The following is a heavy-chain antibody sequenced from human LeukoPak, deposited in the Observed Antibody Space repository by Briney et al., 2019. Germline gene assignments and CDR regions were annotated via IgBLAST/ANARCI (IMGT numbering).Heavy chain of an antibody. CDR1: GITFSNYN. V-gene: IGHV3-21*04. CDR3: VGPYFDY. CDR2: ITSSSSYT. Sequence: GGSLRLSCAAPGITFSNYNMNWVRQAPGKGLEWISAITSSSSYTFYADSVKGRFTISRDNAQNSLYLQMNSLRVEDTAVYYCVGPYFDYWGQGTLVTVSS. J-gene: IGHJ4*02.